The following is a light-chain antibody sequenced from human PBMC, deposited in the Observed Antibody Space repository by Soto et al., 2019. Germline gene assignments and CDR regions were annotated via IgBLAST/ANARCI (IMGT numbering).Light chain of an antibody. CDR3: QAWDSNTFYV. CDR1: KLGDKY. Sequence: SYELTQPPSVTVSPGQTASITCSGDKLGDKYACWYQQKPGQSPVLVIYQDTKRPSGIPDRFSGSNSGNTATLTISGTQTMDEADYYCQAWDSNTFYVFGTGTKVTVL. J-gene: IGLJ1*01. V-gene: IGLV3-1*01. CDR2: QDT.